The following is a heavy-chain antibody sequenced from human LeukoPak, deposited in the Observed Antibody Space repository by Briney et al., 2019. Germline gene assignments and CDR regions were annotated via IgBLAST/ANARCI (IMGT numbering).Heavy chain of an antibody. J-gene: IGHJ4*02. CDR1: GFTFSSYA. V-gene: IGHV3-30-3*01. CDR2: ISYDGSNK. D-gene: IGHD3/OR15-3a*01. Sequence: PGRSLRLSCAASGFTFSSYAMHWVRQAPGKGLEWVAVISYDGSNKYYADSVKGRFTISRDNSKNTLYLQMNSLRAEDTAVYYCARGFWTGVEYWGQGALVTVSS. CDR3: ARGFWTGVEY.